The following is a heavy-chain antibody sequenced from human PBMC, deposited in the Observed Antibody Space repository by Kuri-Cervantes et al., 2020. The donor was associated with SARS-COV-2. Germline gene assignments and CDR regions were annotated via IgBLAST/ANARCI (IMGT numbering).Heavy chain of an antibody. J-gene: IGHJ3*02. Sequence: ETLSLTCAASGFTFSSYWMHWVRQAPGKGLVWVSRINSDGSSTTYADSVKGRFTISRDNAKNTLYLQMNSLRAEDTAVYYCARGDSSNDAFDIWGQGTMVTVSS. CDR1: GFTFSSYW. D-gene: IGHD6-6*01. CDR3: ARGDSSNDAFDI. V-gene: IGHV3-74*01. CDR2: INSDGSST.